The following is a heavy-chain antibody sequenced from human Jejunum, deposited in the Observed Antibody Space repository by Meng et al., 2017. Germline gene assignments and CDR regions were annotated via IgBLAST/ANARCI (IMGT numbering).Heavy chain of an antibody. D-gene: IGHD2-15*01. CDR3: ARDFCSGGSCYYFDY. J-gene: IGHJ4*02. CDR1: GYTFTAYY. V-gene: IGHV1-2*06. Sequence: ASVTVSCKVSGYTFTAYYLHWVRQAPGQGLEWMGRINPNSGAADYAQKFQGRVTMTRDTSINTAYMELSSLRSDDTAVYYCARDFCSGGSCYYFDYWGQGTLVTVSS. CDR2: INPNSGAA.